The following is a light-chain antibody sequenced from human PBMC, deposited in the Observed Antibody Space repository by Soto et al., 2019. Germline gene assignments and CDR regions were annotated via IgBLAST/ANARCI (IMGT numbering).Light chain of an antibody. J-gene: IGKJ5*01. V-gene: IGKV1-39*01. CDR1: QSISSY. Sequence: DIQMTQSPSSLSASVGDRVTITCRASQSISSYLNWYQQKPGKAPKLLIYAASSLQSGVPLRFSGSGSGTEFTLTISSMQPEDFANYYCQQSYRVPPITFGQGTRLEIK. CDR3: QQSYRVPPIT. CDR2: AAS.